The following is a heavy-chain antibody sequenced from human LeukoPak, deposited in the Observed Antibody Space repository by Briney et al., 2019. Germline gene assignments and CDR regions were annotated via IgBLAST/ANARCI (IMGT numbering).Heavy chain of an antibody. CDR1: GLTFGDYA. CDR3: TRDRNYYGSGYFDY. J-gene: IGHJ4*02. D-gene: IGHD3-10*01. CDR2: IRSKAYGGTT. V-gene: IGHV3-49*04. Sequence: GGSLRLSCTASGLTFGDYAMSWVRQAPGKGLEWVGFIRSKAYGGTTEYAASVKGRFTISRDDSKSIAYLQMNSLKTEDTAVYYCTRDRNYYGSGYFDYWGQGTLVTVSS.